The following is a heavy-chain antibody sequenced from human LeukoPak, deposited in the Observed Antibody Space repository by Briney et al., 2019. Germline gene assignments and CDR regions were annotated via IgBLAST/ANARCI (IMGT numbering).Heavy chain of an antibody. Sequence: PSETLSLTCTVSGGSISSGGYYWSWIRQHPGKGLEWIGYIYYSGSTYYNPSLKSRVTISVDTSKNQFSLKLSSVTAADTAVYYCARDPGISPAAGTLFDYWGQGTLVTVSS. CDR3: ARDPGISPAAGTLFDY. D-gene: IGHD6-13*01. J-gene: IGHJ4*01. CDR2: IYYSGST. V-gene: IGHV4-31*03. CDR1: GGSISSGGYY.